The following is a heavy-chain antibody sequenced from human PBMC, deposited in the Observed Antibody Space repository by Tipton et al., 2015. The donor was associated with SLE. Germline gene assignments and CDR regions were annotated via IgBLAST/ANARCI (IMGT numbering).Heavy chain of an antibody. V-gene: IGHV4-59*08. CDR2: IYYSGST. CDR1: GDYITSYY. J-gene: IGHJ3*02. CDR3: ARHDGQWDAFDI. D-gene: IGHD6-19*01. Sequence: TLSLTCTVSGDYITSYYWSWIRQPPGKGLEWIGYIYYSGSTNYNPSLKSRVTILVDTSKNQFSLKLSSVTAADTAVYYCARHDGQWDAFDIWGQGTVVTVSS.